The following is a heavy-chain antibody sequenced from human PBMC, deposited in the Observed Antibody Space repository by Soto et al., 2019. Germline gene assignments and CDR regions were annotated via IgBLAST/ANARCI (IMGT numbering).Heavy chain of an antibody. J-gene: IGHJ4*02. CDR3: ARGRSTWFGEYNDY. Sequence: QVQLVQAGAEVKKPGSSVKVSCKTSGGTFSSYAISWVRQAPGQRLEWMGGIMPIFGTANYAQKLQGRVTITADKSTSTVNMELSSLISEDTAVYYFARGRSTWFGEYNDYWGQGTLVTVSP. V-gene: IGHV1-69*06. CDR1: GGTFSSYA. D-gene: IGHD3-10*01. CDR2: IMPIFGTA.